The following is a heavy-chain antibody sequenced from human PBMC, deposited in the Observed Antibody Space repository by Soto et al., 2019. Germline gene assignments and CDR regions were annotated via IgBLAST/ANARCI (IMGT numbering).Heavy chain of an antibody. Sequence: ASVKVSCKVSGYTLTELSMHWVRQAPGKGLEWMGGFDPEDGETIYAQKFQGRVTMTEDTSTDTAYMELSSLRSEDTAVYYCATAPIVYGSGSYQPQRLPLDYWGQGTLVTVSS. CDR2: FDPEDGET. V-gene: IGHV1-24*01. D-gene: IGHD3-10*01. CDR3: ATAPIVYGSGSYQPQRLPLDY. CDR1: GYTLTELS. J-gene: IGHJ4*02.